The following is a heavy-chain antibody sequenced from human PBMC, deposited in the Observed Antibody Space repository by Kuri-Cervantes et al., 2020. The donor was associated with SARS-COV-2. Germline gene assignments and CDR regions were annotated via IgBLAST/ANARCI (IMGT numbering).Heavy chain of an antibody. Sequence: SGPTLVKPTQTLTLTCTFSGFSLTTSGMCVNWIRQPPGQAPEWLARIDWDDDKYYSTSLKTRLTISKDTSKNQVVLTMTNMDPVNTATYYCARIPAVVNAFDIWGQGTMVTVSS. CDR3: ARIPAVVNAFDI. D-gene: IGHD2-21*01. CDR1: GFSLTTSGMC. J-gene: IGHJ3*02. V-gene: IGHV2-70*11. CDR2: IDWDDDK.